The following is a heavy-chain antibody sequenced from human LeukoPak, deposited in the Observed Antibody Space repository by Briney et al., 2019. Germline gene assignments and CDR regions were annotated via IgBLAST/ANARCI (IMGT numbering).Heavy chain of an antibody. Sequence: SETLSLTCAVSGYSISSGYYWGWIRQPPGKGLEWIGSTYHSGSTYYNPSLKSRVTISVDTSKNQFSLKLSSVTAADTAVYYCARQALGAIFGVVITRPYYFDYWGQGTLVTVSS. CDR3: ARQALGAIFGVVITRPYYFDY. J-gene: IGHJ4*02. V-gene: IGHV4-38-2*01. CDR1: GYSISSGYY. CDR2: TYHSGST. D-gene: IGHD3-3*01.